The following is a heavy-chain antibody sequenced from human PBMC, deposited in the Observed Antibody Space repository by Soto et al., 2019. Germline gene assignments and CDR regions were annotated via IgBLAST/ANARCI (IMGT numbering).Heavy chain of an antibody. V-gene: IGHV1-3*01. CDR2: INAGNGNT. Sequence: EASVKVSCKASGYTFTSYAMHWVRQAPGQRLEWMGWINAGNGNTKYSQKFQGRVTITRDTSASTAYMELSSLRSEDTAVYYCARADFWSGYLAPYWGQGTLVTVSS. J-gene: IGHJ4*02. CDR1: GYTFTSYA. CDR3: ARADFWSGYLAPY. D-gene: IGHD3-3*01.